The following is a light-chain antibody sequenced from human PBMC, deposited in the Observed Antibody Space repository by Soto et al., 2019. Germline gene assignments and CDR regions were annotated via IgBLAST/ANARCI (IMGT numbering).Light chain of an antibody. CDR2: DAS. V-gene: IGKV3-15*01. CDR3: QQYSNWPPLT. J-gene: IGKJ4*01. Sequence: EIVLTQSPATLSVSPGERATLSCRASQSVRSNLAWYQQKAGQAPRLLIFDASTRATNIPARFSGSGSGTEFTLTISGLQSEDFAVYYCQQYSNWPPLTFGGGTKVEIK. CDR1: QSVRSN.